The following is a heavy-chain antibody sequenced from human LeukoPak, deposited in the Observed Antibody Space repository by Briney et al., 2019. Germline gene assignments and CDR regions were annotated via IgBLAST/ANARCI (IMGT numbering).Heavy chain of an antibody. D-gene: IGHD6-19*01. Sequence: GGSLRLSCAASGFTFSDHYMDWVRQAPGKGLEWVGSIRKKADSYTTEYAASVKGRFTISRDDSKNSLYLQMNSLKTEDTALYFCARAAGWSFDYWGQGTLVTVS. CDR1: GFTFSDHY. CDR2: IRKKADSYTT. CDR3: ARAAGWSFDY. V-gene: IGHV3-72*01. J-gene: IGHJ4*02.